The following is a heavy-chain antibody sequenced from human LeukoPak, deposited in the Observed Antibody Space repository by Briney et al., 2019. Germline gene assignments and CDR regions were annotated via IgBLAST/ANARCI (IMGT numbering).Heavy chain of an antibody. D-gene: IGHD3-22*01. J-gene: IGHJ5*02. CDR2: INHSGST. CDR3: ARGTYYYYDSSGYLFWFDP. Sequence: SETLSLTCAVYGGSFSGYYWSWIRQPPGKGLEWIGEINHSGSTNYNPSLKSRVTISVDTSKNQFSLKLTSVTAADTAVYYCARGTYYYYDSSGYLFWFDPWGQGTLVTVSS. CDR1: GGSFSGYY. V-gene: IGHV4-34*01.